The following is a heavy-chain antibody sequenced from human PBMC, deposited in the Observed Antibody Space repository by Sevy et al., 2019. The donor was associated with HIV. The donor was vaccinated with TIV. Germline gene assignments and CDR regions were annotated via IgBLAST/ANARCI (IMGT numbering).Heavy chain of an antibody. CDR3: AREGCTKPHDY. CDR1: GFDFSIYS. V-gene: IGHV3-23*01. J-gene: IGHJ4*02. Sequence: GGSLRLSCAASGFDFSIYSMSWVRQAPGKGLEWVSTLSFGCGKINYADSVKGRFTISRDNSKSSVYLQINNMGVEDTAVYYCAREGCTKPHDYWGQGTLVTVSS. D-gene: IGHD2-8*01. CDR2: LSFGCGKI.